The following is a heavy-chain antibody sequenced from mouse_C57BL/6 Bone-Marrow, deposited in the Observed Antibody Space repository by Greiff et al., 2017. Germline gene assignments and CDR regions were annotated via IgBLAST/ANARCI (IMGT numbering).Heavy chain of an antibody. J-gene: IGHJ4*01. D-gene: IGHD1-1*01. Sequence: EVKLVESGGGLVQPGGSLKLSCAASGFTFSDYGMAWVRQAPRKGPGWVAFISNLAYSIYYADTVTGRFTISRENAKNTLYLEMSSLRSEDTAMYYCARPHYYGSSYAMDYWGQGTSVTVSS. CDR2: ISNLAYSI. V-gene: IGHV5-15*01. CDR1: GFTFSDYG. CDR3: ARPHYYGSSYAMDY.